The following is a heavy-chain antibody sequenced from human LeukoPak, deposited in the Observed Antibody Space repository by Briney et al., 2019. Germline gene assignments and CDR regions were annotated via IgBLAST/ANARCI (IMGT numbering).Heavy chain of an antibody. V-gene: IGHV4-59*01. CDR2: IYYSGIP. J-gene: IGHJ4*02. CDR3: ARGGCSSTSCWLFDY. CDR1: GGSISSYY. Sequence: PSETLSLTCTVSGGSISSYYWSWIRQPPGKGLEWIGYIYYSGIPNYNPSLKSRVTISVDTSKSQFSLKLSSVTAADTAVYYCARGGCSSTSCWLFDYWGQGTLVTVSS. D-gene: IGHD2-2*01.